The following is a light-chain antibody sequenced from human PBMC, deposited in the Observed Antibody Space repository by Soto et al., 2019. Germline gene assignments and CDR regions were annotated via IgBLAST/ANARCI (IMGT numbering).Light chain of an antibody. V-gene: IGLV2-14*01. Sequence: QSALTQPASVSGSPGQSITISCTGTSSDVGAYNYVSWYQHLPGKAPKLMIYEVTNRPSGVSNRFSGSQSGNTASLTISGLQAEDGSDYYCSSYTTRSTVVFGGGTKLTVL. CDR2: EVT. CDR3: SSYTTRSTVV. J-gene: IGLJ3*02. CDR1: SSDVGAYNY.